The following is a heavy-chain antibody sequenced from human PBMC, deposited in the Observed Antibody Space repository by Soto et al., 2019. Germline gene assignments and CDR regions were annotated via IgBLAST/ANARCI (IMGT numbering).Heavy chain of an antibody. D-gene: IGHD5-12*01. CDR1: GDSISSNSYY. CDR3: ARHLRRVATIRRQTPDY. CDR2: IYYSGST. Sequence: SETLSLTCTVSGDSISSNSYYWGWIRQPPGKGLEWIGSIYYSGSTYYNASLKSRVTISVDTSKNQFSLKLSSVTAADTAIYYCARHLRRVATIRRQTPDYWGQGTLVTVSS. J-gene: IGHJ4*02. V-gene: IGHV4-39*01.